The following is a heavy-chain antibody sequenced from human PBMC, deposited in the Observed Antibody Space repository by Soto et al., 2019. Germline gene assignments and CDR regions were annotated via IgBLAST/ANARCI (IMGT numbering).Heavy chain of an antibody. Sequence: GASVKVSCKASGGTFSSYAISWVRQAPGQGLEWMGGIIPIFGTANYAQKFQGRVTITADESTSTAYMELSSLRSEDTAVYYCARRSGFDSGYDAVNVPATAGYFDYWGQGTLVTVSS. J-gene: IGHJ4*02. CDR3: ARRSGFDSGYDAVNVPATAGYFDY. CDR1: GGTFSSYA. CDR2: IIPIFGTA. V-gene: IGHV1-69*13. D-gene: IGHD5-12*01.